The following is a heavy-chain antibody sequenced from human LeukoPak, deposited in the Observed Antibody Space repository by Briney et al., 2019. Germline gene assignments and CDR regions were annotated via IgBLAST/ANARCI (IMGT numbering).Heavy chain of an antibody. Sequence: PLASVKVSCKASGCTFTSYYMHWVRQAPGQGLEWMGIINPSGGSTSYAQKFQGRVTMTRDTSTSTVYMELSSLRSEDTAVYYCALRDGRGSGWTVEVDYWGQGTLVTVSS. V-gene: IGHV1-46*01. CDR3: ALRDGRGSGWTVEVDY. J-gene: IGHJ4*02. CDR1: GCTFTSYY. D-gene: IGHD6-19*01. CDR2: INPSGGST.